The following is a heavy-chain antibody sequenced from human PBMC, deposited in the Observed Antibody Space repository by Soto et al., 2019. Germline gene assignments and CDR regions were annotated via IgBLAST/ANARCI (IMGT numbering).Heavy chain of an antibody. CDR2: ISSSSSTI. J-gene: IGHJ6*01. CDR3: ARSWNMYYCGMDV. V-gene: IGHV3-48*02. D-gene: IGHD1-1*01. Sequence: PGGSLRLSCAASGFTFSNYAMNWVRQAPGKGLEWVSYISSSSSTIYYADSVKGRFTISRDNAKNSLHLQMNSLRDEDTAVYYCARSWNMYYCGMDVWGQGTTVTVS. CDR1: GFTFSNYA.